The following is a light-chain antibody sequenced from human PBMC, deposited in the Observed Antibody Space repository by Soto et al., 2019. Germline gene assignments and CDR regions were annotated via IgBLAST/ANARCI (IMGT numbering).Light chain of an antibody. J-gene: IGKJ1*01. V-gene: IGKV1-39*01. CDR1: QNINNY. CDR3: QQSYSTPT. CDR2: AAF. Sequence: DIQMTQSPSSLSASVGDKVTITCRATQNINNYLNWYQQKPGKAPKLLIYAAFNLQSGVPSRFGGSASGTDFTLIIHGLQPEDFATYYCQQSYSTPTFGQGTKVEIK.